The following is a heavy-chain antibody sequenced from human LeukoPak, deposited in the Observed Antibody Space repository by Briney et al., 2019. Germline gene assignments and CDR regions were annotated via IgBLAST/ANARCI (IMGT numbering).Heavy chain of an antibody. Sequence: ASVKVSCKASGYTFTSYDINWGRQATGQGLEWMGWMNPNSGNTGYARKFQGRVTMTRNTSISTAYMELSSLRSEDTAVYYCARGSEAYYDILTGYYEWGQGTLVTVSS. CDR2: MNPNSGNT. CDR3: ARGSEAYYDILTGYYE. V-gene: IGHV1-8*01. J-gene: IGHJ4*02. CDR1: GYTFTSYD. D-gene: IGHD3-9*01.